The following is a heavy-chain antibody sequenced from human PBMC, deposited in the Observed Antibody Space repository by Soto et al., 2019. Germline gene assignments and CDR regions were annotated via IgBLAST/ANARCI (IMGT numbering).Heavy chain of an antibody. Sequence: GASVTVCCKASVGTFSSYTISWVRQAPGQGLEWMGRIIPILGIANYAQKFQGRVTITADKSTSTAYMELSSLRSEDTAVYYCASIYYDYIWGSYRPKVPGYFQHWGQGTLVTVSS. D-gene: IGHD3-16*02. V-gene: IGHV1-69*02. CDR2: IIPILGIA. CDR1: VGTFSSYT. CDR3: ASIYYDYIWGSYRPKVPGYFQH. J-gene: IGHJ1*01.